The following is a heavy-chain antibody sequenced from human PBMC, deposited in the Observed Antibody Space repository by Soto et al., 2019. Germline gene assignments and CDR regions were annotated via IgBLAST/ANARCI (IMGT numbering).Heavy chain of an antibody. CDR2: ISYDGSNK. CDR3: ARGRVVVTAIYFDY. D-gene: IGHD2-21*02. V-gene: IGHV3-30-3*01. Sequence: GGSLRLSCAASGFTFSNYAVTWVRQAPGKGLEWVAVISYDGSNKYYADSVKGRFTISRDNSKNTLYLQMNSLRAEDTAVYYCARGRVVVTAIYFDYWGQGTLVTVSS. J-gene: IGHJ4*02. CDR1: GFTFSNYA.